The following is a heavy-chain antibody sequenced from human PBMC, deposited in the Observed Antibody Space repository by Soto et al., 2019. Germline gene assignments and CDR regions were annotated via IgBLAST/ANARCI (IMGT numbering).Heavy chain of an antibody. D-gene: IGHD3-22*01. CDR1: GGYIGTYY. Sequence: SQTLSLSCTVSGGYIGTYYGSWIRQPPGKGLEWIGYFYYSGSTNYNPSLKSRVTISVDTSKNQFSLKLSSVTAADTAVYYCARDNGSSGYYSTGYWGQGTLVTVSS. V-gene: IGHV4-59*12. CDR2: FYYSGST. CDR3: ARDNGSSGYYSTGY. J-gene: IGHJ4*02.